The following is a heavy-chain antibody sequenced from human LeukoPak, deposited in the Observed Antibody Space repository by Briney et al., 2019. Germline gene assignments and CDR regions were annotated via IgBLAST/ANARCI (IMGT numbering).Heavy chain of an antibody. J-gene: IGHJ4*02. V-gene: IGHV3-30-3*01. Sequence: PGGSLRLSYAASGFTFSSYAMHWVRQAPGKGLEWVAVISYDGSNKYYADSVKGRFTISRDNSKNTLYLQMNSLRAEDTAVYYCARDGGSGSYFDYWGQGTLVTVPS. CDR1: GFTFSSYA. CDR3: ARDGGSGSYFDY. CDR2: ISYDGSNK. D-gene: IGHD1-26*01.